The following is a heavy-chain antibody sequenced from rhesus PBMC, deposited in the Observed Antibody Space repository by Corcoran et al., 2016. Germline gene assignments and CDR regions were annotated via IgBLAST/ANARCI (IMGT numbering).Heavy chain of an antibody. CDR2: IYWVDDK. D-gene: IGHD4-29*01. CDR3: ARVTTGPCDY. Sequence: QVTLKESGPALVKPTQTLTLTCTFSGFSLSTSGMGVGWIRQPPGKALEWLESIYWVDDKYYSTSLKSRLTISKDTSKNQVVLTMTNMDPVDTATYYCARVTTGPCDYWGQGVLVTVSS. V-gene: IGHV2S1*01. J-gene: IGHJ4*01. CDR1: GFSLSTSGMG.